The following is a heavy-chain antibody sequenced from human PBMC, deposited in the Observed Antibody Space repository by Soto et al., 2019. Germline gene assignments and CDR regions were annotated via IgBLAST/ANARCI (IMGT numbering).Heavy chain of an antibody. V-gene: IGHV4-34*01. CDR2: INHSGST. J-gene: IGHJ4*02. CDR3: ASVVDCSSTSCYAGHFDY. D-gene: IGHD2-2*01. Sequence: XXTLSLPCAVYGGSFSGYYWRWILQPPGKGLEWIGEINHSGSTNYNPSLKSRVTISVDTSKNQFSLKLSSVTAADKAVYYCASVVDCSSTSCYAGHFDYWGQGTLVTVSS. CDR1: GGSFSGYY.